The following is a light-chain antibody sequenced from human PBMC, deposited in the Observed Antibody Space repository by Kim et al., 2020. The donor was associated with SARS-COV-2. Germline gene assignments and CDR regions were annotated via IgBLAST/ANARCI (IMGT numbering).Light chain of an antibody. J-gene: IGKJ4*01. CDR3: QQYLNFLT. CDR1: QDINKY. Sequence: ASVGDRVTSTSQASQDINKYVNWYQRKPGKGPKLLIYDASNLEPGGPSRFSGSGSGTDFIFTVTSLQPEDIATYYCQQYLNFLTFGGGTKVDIK. CDR2: DAS. V-gene: IGKV1-33*01.